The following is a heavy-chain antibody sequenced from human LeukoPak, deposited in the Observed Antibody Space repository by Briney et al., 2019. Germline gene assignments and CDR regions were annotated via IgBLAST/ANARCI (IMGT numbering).Heavy chain of an antibody. CDR3: ATLYDSSGYYYFPGPRDAFDI. CDR2: INPNSGGT. Sequence: ASVKVSCKASGYSLTGYYMHWVRQAPGQGLEWMGWINPNSGGTNYAQKFQGRVTMTRDTSISTAYMELSRLRSDDTAVYYCATLYDSSGYYYFPGPRDAFDIWGQGTMVTVSS. J-gene: IGHJ3*02. D-gene: IGHD3-22*01. CDR1: GYSLTGYY. V-gene: IGHV1-2*02.